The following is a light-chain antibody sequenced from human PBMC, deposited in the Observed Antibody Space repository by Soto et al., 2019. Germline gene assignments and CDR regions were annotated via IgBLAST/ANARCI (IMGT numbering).Light chain of an antibody. V-gene: IGKV3-20*01. CDR3: QQYGSSPPYT. CDR1: QSVSSSY. CDR2: GAS. Sequence: EIVLTQSPGTLSLSPGERATLSCRASQSVSSSYLAWYQQKPGQAPRLLIYGASSRATGIPGRFSGSGSGTDFTLTISRLEPEDFAVYYCQQYGSSPPYTFGQ. J-gene: IGKJ2*01.